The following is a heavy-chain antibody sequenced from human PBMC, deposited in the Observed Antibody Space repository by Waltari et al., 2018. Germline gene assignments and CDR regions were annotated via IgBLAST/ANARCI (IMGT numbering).Heavy chain of an antibody. D-gene: IGHD2-8*02. CDR1: GYPFTDYH. CDR3: ARRSCTGECYAPYVY. J-gene: IGHJ4*02. Sequence: QVQLVQSGAEVTKPGASVKVSCKPSGYPFTDYHIPWVRQAPGQGLEWMGWINPKSGGTYYAQTFQGWVTMTRDTSTSTVYMELSSLKSDDTAVYYCARRSCTGECYAPYVYWGQGSLVTVSS. CDR2: INPKSGGT. V-gene: IGHV1-2*04.